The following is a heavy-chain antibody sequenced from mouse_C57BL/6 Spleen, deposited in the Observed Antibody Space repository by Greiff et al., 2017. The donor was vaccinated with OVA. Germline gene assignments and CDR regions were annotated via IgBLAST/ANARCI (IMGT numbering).Heavy chain of an antibody. D-gene: IGHD2-3*01. CDR2: INYDGSST. CDR3: AREGYDGFDY. V-gene: IGHV5-16*01. CDR1: GFTFSDYY. J-gene: IGHJ2*01. Sequence: VQLMESEGGLVQPGSSMKLSCTASGFTFSDYYMAWVRQVPEKGLEWVANINYDGSSTYYLDSLKSRFIISRDNAKNILYLQMSSLKSEDTATYYCAREGYDGFDYWGQGTTLTVSS.